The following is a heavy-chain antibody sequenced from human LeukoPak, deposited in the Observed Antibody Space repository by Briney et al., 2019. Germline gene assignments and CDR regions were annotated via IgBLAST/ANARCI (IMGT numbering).Heavy chain of an antibody. D-gene: IGHD3-10*01. V-gene: IGHV3-21*01. Sequence: GGSLRLSCAASGFTLSSHSMNWVRQAPGKGLEWVSSISSSSSYIYYADSVKGRFTISRDNAKNSLYLQMNSLRAEDTAVYYCARGSGSYYNLLFDYWGQGTLVTVSS. J-gene: IGHJ4*02. CDR2: ISSSSSYI. CDR3: ARGSGSYYNLLFDY. CDR1: GFTLSSHS.